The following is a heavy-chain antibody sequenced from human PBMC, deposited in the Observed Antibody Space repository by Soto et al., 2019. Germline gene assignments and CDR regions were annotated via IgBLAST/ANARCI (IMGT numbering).Heavy chain of an antibody. CDR2: ISWDGGST. CDR1: GFTFDDYA. Sequence: PWGSLRLSCAASGFTFDDYAMHWVRQAPGKGLEWVSLISWDGGSTYYADSVKGRFTISRDNSKNSLYLQMNSLRAEDTALYYCAKDTYCSSTSCYGYYYYGMDVWGQGTTVTVSS. CDR3: AKDTYCSSTSCYGYYYYGMDV. D-gene: IGHD2-2*01. V-gene: IGHV3-43D*04. J-gene: IGHJ6*02.